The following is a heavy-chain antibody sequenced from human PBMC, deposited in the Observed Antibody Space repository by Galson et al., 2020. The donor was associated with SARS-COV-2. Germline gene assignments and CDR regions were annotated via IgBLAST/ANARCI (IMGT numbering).Heavy chain of an antibody. Sequence: QLGESLKISCAASGFTFSSYGMHWVRQAPGKGLEWVAVIWYDGSNKYYADSVKGRFTISRDNSKNTLYLQMNSLRAEDTAVYYCARDLVLRYFDWSAGSGMDVWGQGTTVTVSS. J-gene: IGHJ6*02. D-gene: IGHD3-9*01. CDR3: ARDLVLRYFDWSAGSGMDV. CDR1: GFTFSSYG. V-gene: IGHV3-33*01. CDR2: IWYDGSNK.